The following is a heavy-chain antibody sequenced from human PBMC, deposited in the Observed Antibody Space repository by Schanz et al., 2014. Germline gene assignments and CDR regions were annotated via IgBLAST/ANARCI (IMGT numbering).Heavy chain of an antibody. CDR2: IWYDENNK. CDR1: GFTFSTYA. V-gene: IGHV3-33*08. Sequence: VQLLDSGGGLVQPGGSLRLSCAASGFTFSTYAMSWVRQAPGKGLEWVAVIWYDENNKYYADSVKGRFTMSRDNSKNTLYLQMNSLRAEDTSVYFCARVRRRIATPSTPSFRNYYYYAMDVWGQGTTXTVSS. D-gene: IGHD6-13*01. CDR3: ARVRRRIATPSTPSFRNYYYYAMDV. J-gene: IGHJ6*02.